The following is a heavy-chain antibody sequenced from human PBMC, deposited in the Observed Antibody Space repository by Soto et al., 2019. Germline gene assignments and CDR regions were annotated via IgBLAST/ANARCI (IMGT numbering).Heavy chain of an antibody. CDR3: ARHSRRSATDIYYYYYGMDV. CDR1: GYSFTSYW. Sequence: GESLKISCKGSGYSFTSYWISWVRQMPGKGLEWMGRIDPSDSYTNYSPSFQGHVTISADKSISTAYLQWSSLKASDTAMYYCARHSRRSATDIYYYYYGMDVWGQGTTVTVSS. V-gene: IGHV5-10-1*01. CDR2: IDPSDSYT. J-gene: IGHJ6*02. D-gene: IGHD6-25*01.